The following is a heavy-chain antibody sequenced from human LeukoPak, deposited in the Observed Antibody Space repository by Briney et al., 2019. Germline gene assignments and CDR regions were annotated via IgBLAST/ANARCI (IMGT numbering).Heavy chain of an antibody. J-gene: IGHJ5*02. V-gene: IGHV3-23*01. CDR3: AKGSSGYFADL. D-gene: IGHD3-22*01. CDR2: ISNDGGGT. Sequence: GGSLRLSCAASGFIFNNYGLIWVRQAPGKGLEWVSAISNDGGGTQYADFVEGRFTISRDSSKNTLFLQMSSLRAEDMALYYCAKGSSGYFADLWGQGTLVTVSS. CDR1: GFIFNNYG.